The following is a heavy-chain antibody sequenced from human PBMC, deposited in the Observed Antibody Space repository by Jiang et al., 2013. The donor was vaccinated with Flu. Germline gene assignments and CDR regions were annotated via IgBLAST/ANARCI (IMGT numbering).Heavy chain of an antibody. Sequence: GSGLVKPSETLSLTCTVSGGSISSSSYYWGWIRQPPGKGLEWIGSIYYSGSTYYNPSLKSRVTISVDTSKNQFSLKLSSVTAADTAVYYCARNRDLHYYYYYVWTSGAKGPRSPSP. CDR3: ARNRDLHYYYYYVWTS. CDR1: GGSISSSSYY. J-gene: IGHJ6*02. V-gene: IGHV4-39*01. CDR2: IYYSGST. D-gene: IGHD1-14*01.